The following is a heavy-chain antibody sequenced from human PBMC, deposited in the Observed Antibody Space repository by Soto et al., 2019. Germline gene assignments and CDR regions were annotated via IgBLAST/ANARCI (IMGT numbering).Heavy chain of an antibody. CDR3: ARGDDKPSEYGGNSCAFDI. D-gene: IGHD2-21*02. J-gene: IGHJ3*02. CDR1: GGSFSGYY. V-gene: IGHV4-34*01. CDR2: INHSGST. Sequence: SETLSLTCAVYGGSFSGYYWSWIRQPPGKGLEWIGEINHSGSTNYNPSLKSRVTISVDTSKNQFSLKLSSVTAADTAVYYCARGDDKPSEYGGNSCAFDIWGQGTMVTV.